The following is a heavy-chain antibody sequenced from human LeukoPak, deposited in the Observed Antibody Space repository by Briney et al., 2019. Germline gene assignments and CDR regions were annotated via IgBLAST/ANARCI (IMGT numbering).Heavy chain of an antibody. CDR1: GFTFSDYA. V-gene: IGHV3-30-3*01. Sequence: GGSLRLSCAASGFTFSDYAMRWVRQAPGKGLEWVAVISKDGSDKYYPGSVRGRFTISRDNSKNTIYLQMDSLRAEDTAIYYCARDYWWNYDYWGQGTLVTVSS. CDR3: ARDYWWNYDY. CDR2: ISKDGSDK. J-gene: IGHJ4*02. D-gene: IGHD1-7*01.